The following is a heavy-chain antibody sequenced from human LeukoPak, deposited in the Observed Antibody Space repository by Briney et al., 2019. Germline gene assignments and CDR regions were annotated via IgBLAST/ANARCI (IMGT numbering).Heavy chain of an antibody. CDR2: ISGSAGST. J-gene: IGHJ4*02. D-gene: IGHD2-15*01. CDR3: AKGSEDTVYFDY. CDR1: GFTFSSYA. Sequence: GGSLRLPCAASGFTFSSYAMSWVRQAPGKGLEWVSPISGSAGSTYYADSVKGRFTISRDNSKNTLYLQMNSLRAEDTAVYYCAKGSEDTVYFDYWGQGTLVTVSS. V-gene: IGHV3-23*01.